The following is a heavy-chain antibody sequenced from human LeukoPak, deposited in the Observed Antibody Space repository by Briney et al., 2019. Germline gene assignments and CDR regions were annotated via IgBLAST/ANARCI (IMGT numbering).Heavy chain of an antibody. Sequence: SETLSLTCAVSGYSISSGYYWGWVRQPPGKGLEWIGSVYQTGSTYYNPSVKSRGTISVDTSKNQFSLKLRSVTAADTAVYYCARSYYYGSGSYYNVAPPRYYYYYMDVWGKGTTVTVSS. CDR3: ARSYYYGSGSYYNVAPPRYYYYYMDV. CDR1: GYSISSGYY. J-gene: IGHJ6*03. CDR2: VYQTGST. V-gene: IGHV4-38-2*01. D-gene: IGHD3-10*01.